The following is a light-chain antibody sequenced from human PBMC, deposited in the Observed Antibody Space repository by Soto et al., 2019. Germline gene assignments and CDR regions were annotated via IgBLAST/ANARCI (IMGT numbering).Light chain of an antibody. CDR2: EVS. J-gene: IGLJ2*01. Sequence: QSVLTQPPSASGSPGQSVTISCTGTSSDVGGYNYVSWYQQHPGKAPKLMIYEVSKRPSGVPDRFSGSKSGTSASLAITGLQAEDEADYYCQSYDSSLSGVVFGGGTKVTVL. CDR1: SSDVGGYNY. CDR3: QSYDSSLSGVV. V-gene: IGLV2-8*01.